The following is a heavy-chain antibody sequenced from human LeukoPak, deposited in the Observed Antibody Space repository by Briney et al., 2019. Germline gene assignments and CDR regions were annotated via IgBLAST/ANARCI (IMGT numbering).Heavy chain of an antibody. Sequence: GGSLRLSCAASGFTFNNAWMSWVRQAPGKGLEWVGRIKSKTAGGTPDYAAPVKGRFTISRDDAVNTVNLQMNSLRAEDTAVYYCVRDWFGEFYWGQGTLVTVSS. D-gene: IGHD3-10*01. V-gene: IGHV3-15*05. CDR2: IKSKTAGGTP. CDR1: GFTFNNAW. CDR3: VRDWFGEFY. J-gene: IGHJ4*02.